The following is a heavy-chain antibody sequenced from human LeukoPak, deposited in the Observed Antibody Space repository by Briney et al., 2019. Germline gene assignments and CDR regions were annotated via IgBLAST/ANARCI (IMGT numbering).Heavy chain of an antibody. CDR3: ASRCSSTSCYRLAAFDI. CDR1: GYSISSGYY. V-gene: IGHV4-38-2*02. CDR2: IYHSGST. Sequence: SETLSLTCTVSGYSISSGYYWGWIRQPPGKGLEWIGSIYHSGSTYYNPSLKSRVTMSVDTSKNQFSLKLSSVTAADTAVYYCASRCSSTSCYRLAAFDIWGQGTMVTVSS. J-gene: IGHJ3*02. D-gene: IGHD2-2*01.